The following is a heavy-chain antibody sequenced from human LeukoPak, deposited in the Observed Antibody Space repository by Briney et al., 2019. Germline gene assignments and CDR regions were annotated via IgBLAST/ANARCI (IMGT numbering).Heavy chain of an antibody. CDR1: GFTFSSYA. V-gene: IGHV4-59*01. Sequence: PGGSLRLSCAASGFTFSSYAMSWIRQAPGKGLEWIGYISDSGSTNYNPSLRSRVTISVDTSKNQFSLKLSSVTAADTALYYCARYDYGDCWFDPWGQGTLVTVSS. CDR3: ARYDYGDCWFDP. J-gene: IGHJ5*02. CDR2: ISDSGST. D-gene: IGHD4-17*01.